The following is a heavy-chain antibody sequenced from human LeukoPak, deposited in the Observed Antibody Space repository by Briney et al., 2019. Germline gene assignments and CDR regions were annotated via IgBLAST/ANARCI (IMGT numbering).Heavy chain of an antibody. CDR1: GFTFSNYW. CDR3: ARDGIVGSPLFKFDY. CDR2: IKQGGSET. J-gene: IGHJ4*02. V-gene: IGHV3-7*01. D-gene: IGHD1-26*01. Sequence: GGSLRLSCAASGFTFSNYWMSWVRQAPGKGLEWVANIKQGGSETYYVDSLKGRFTISRDNAKSSLYLQMNSLRAEDTAVYYCARDGIVGSPLFKFDYWGQGTLVTVSS.